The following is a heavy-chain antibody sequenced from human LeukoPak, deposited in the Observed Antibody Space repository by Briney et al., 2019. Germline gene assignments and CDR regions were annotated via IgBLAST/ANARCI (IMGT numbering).Heavy chain of an antibody. V-gene: IGHV4-30-2*01. Sequence: SETLSLTCTVSGGSISSGGYYWSWIRQPPGKGLEWIGYIYHSGSTYYNPSLKSRVTISVDRSKNQFSLKLSSVTAADTAVYYCARDSVVPAATPYAFDIWGQGTMVTVSS. CDR1: GGSISSGGYY. CDR2: IYHSGST. CDR3: ARDSVVPAATPYAFDI. D-gene: IGHD2-2*01. J-gene: IGHJ3*02.